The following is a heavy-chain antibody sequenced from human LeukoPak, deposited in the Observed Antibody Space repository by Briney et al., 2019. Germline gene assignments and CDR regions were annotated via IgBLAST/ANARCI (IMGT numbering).Heavy chain of an antibody. CDR3: AHSLPGGERYSGTTYYFDY. CDR2: IYWNDDK. V-gene: IGHV2-5*01. D-gene: IGHD1-26*01. Sequence: SGPTLVNPTQTLTLTCTFSGFPLSTSGVGVGWIRQPPGKALEWLALIYWNDDKRYSPSLKSRLTITKDTSKNQVVLTMTNMDPVDTATYYCAHSLPGGERYSGTTYYFDYWGQGTLVTVSS. J-gene: IGHJ4*02. CDR1: GFPLSTSGVG.